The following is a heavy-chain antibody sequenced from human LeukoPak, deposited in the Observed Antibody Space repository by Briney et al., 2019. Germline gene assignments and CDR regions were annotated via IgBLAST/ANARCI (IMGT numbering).Heavy chain of an antibody. J-gene: IGHJ5*02. D-gene: IGHD3-10*01. CDR1: GFPFSSYS. V-gene: IGHV3-21*01. CDR3: ARDLWYYGSGSYYP. CDR2: ISSSSSYI. Sequence: GGSLRLSCAASGFPFSSYSMNWVRQAPGKGLEWVSSISSSSSYIYYADSVKGRFTISRDNAKNSLYLQMNSLRAEDTAVYYCARDLWYYGSGSYYPWGQGTLVTVSS.